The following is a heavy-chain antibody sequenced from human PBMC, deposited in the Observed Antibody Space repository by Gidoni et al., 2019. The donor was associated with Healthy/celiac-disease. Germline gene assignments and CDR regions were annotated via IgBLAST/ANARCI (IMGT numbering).Heavy chain of an antibody. CDR1: GGSISSGSSY. J-gene: IGHJ5*02. Sequence: QVQLQESGPGLVKPSQTLSLTCTASGGSISSGSSYWSWIRKPAGKGLEWIGRIYTSGSTNYNPSLKSRVTMSVDTSKNQFSLKLSSVTAADTAVYYCARMAKGFNRGAGGFDPWGQGTLVTVSS. D-gene: IGHD3-10*01. CDR3: ARMAKGFNRGAGGFDP. V-gene: IGHV4-61*02. CDR2: IYTSGST.